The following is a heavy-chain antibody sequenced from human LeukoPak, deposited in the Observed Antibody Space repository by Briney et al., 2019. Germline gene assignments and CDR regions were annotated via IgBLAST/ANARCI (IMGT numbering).Heavy chain of an antibody. Sequence: KPGGSLRLSCAPSGFTFSTSWMHWVRQAPGKGLVWVSRISGDGTTTTYADSVKGRFTISRDNAKNTLFLQMNSLRVDDTAVYYCTRVRSSSWYDYWGQGALVTVSS. V-gene: IGHV3-74*01. CDR2: ISGDGTTT. CDR1: GFTFSTSW. J-gene: IGHJ4*02. D-gene: IGHD6-13*01. CDR3: TRVRSSSWYDY.